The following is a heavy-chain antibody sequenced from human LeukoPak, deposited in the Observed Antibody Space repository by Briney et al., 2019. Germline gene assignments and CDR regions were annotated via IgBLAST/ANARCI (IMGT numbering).Heavy chain of an antibody. CDR2: IYYTGGT. CDR1: GGSISSSSYY. D-gene: IGHD3-22*01. J-gene: IGHJ4*02. Sequence: SETLSLTCTVSGGSISSSSYYWGWIRQPPGKGLEWIGSIYYTGGTYYNPSLKSRVTISVDTSKNQFSLKLSSVTAADTAVYYCASYYYDSSSYYEPFDYWGQGTLVTVSS. CDR3: ASYYYDSSSYYEPFDY. V-gene: IGHV4-39*01.